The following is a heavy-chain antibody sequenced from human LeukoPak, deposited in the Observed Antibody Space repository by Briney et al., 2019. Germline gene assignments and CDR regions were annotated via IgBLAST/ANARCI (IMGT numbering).Heavy chain of an antibody. CDR3: ARDRAAGMEGRDWFDP. Sequence: SETLSLTCTVSGGSISSYYWSWIRQPAGKGLEWIGRIYTSGSTNYSPSLKSRVTMSVDTSKNQFSLKLSSVTAADTAVYYCARDRAAGMEGRDWFDPWGQGTLVTVSS. J-gene: IGHJ5*02. D-gene: IGHD6-13*01. CDR2: IYTSGST. V-gene: IGHV4-4*07. CDR1: GGSISSYY.